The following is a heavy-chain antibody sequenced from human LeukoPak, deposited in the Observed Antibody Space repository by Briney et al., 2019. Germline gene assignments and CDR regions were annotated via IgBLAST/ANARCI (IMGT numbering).Heavy chain of an antibody. CDR2: IHYTGAT. CDR1: GGSITGYY. V-gene: IGHV4-34*01. J-gene: IGHJ4*02. Sequence: PSKTLSVTCAVYGGSITGYYWSWIRQTPGRRLEWVGEIHYTGATSYNPSLKSRATISTDTSKHQFSLRLSSVTAADTAVYYCARGNILTGDCFDFWGQGALVTVSS. CDR3: ARGNILTGDCFDF. D-gene: IGHD3-9*01.